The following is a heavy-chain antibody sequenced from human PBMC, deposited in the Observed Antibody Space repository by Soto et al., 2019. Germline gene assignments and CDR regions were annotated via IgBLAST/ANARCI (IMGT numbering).Heavy chain of an antibody. V-gene: IGHV3-48*01. D-gene: IGHD5-18*01. CDR1: GFTFSSYS. Sequence: PGGSLILSCAASGFTFSSYSMNWVRQAPGKRLEWVSYISSSSSTIYYADSVKGRFTISRDNAKNSLYLQMNSLRAEDTAVYYCAGARGYSSVYGFAYWGQGTLVTGSS. CDR3: AGARGYSSVYGFAY. J-gene: IGHJ4*02. CDR2: ISSSSSTI.